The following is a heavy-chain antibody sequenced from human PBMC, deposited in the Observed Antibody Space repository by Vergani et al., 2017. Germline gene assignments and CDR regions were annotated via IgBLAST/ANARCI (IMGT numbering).Heavy chain of an antibody. CDR3: ARERDQLLHDY. J-gene: IGHJ4*02. Sequence: QVQLQESGPGLVKPSQTLTLTCDVSGASISTGGFYWSWIRQPAGKGLEWIGRVFTTGRTTYNPSFEGQVTMSADPSHNRISLKMTSLTAADTAVYYCARERDQLLHDYWGQGTLVSFSA. CDR2: VFTTGRT. D-gene: IGHD2-15*01. CDR1: GASISTGGFY. V-gene: IGHV4-61*02.